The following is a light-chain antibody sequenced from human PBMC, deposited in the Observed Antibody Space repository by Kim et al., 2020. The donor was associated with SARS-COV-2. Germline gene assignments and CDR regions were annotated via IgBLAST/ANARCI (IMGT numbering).Light chain of an antibody. Sequence: ASVGDRVTITCRARQTISIYVNWYQQKPGKAPELLIYTATTLQSGVPSKFSGDGSGTDFTLNISSLEPEDFATNFCQQSYSSPWTFGPGTKVDIK. J-gene: IGKJ1*01. CDR3: QQSYSSPWT. CDR1: QTISIY. CDR2: TAT. V-gene: IGKV1-39*01.